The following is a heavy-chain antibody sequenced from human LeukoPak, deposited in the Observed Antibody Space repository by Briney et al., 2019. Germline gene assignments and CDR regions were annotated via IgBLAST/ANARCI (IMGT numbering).Heavy chain of an antibody. J-gene: IGHJ5*02. CDR2: IYTSGST. V-gene: IGHV4-4*09. Sequence: SETLSLTCTVSGGSISSYYWSWIRQPPGKGLEWIGYIYTSGSTNYNPSLKSQVTISVDTSKNQFSLKLSSVTAADTAVYYCARRYSGYEGWFDPWGQGTLVTVSS. CDR3: ARRYSGYEGWFDP. D-gene: IGHD5-12*01. CDR1: GGSISSYY.